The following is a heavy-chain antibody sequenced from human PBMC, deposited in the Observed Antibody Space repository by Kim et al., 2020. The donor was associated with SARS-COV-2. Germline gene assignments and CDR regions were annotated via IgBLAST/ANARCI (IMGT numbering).Heavy chain of an antibody. V-gene: IGHV3-74*01. J-gene: IGHJ6*02. Sequence: GGSLRLSCAASGFTFSSYWMHWVRQAPGKGLVWVSRINSDGSSTSYADSVKGRFTISRDNAKNTLYLQMNSLRAEDTAVYYCARDPLFDILTGYYLPYYYYGMDVWGQGTTVTVSS. CDR3: ARDPLFDILTGYYLPYYYYGMDV. CDR2: INSDGSST. D-gene: IGHD3-9*01. CDR1: GFTFSSYW.